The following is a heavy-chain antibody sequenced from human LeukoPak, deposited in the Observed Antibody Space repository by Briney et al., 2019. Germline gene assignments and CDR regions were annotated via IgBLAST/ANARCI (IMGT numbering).Heavy chain of an antibody. CDR3: ARLDAFDI. Sequence: SVKVSCKASGGTFSSYAISWVRQAPGQGLEWMGGIIPIFGTANYAQKFQGRVTITTDESTSTAYMGLLRSEDAAVYYCARLDAFDIWGQGTMVTVSS. CDR2: IIPIFGTA. V-gene: IGHV1-69*05. CDR1: GGTFSSYA. J-gene: IGHJ3*02.